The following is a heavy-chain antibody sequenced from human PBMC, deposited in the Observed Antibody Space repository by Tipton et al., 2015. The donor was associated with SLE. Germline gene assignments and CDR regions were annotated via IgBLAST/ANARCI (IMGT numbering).Heavy chain of an antibody. CDR3: ARDPPQGGMDV. CDR1: GGSISSYY. Sequence: LSLTCTVSGGSISSYYWSWIRQPPGKGLEWIGYIYTSGSIYDNPSLKSRVTISVDTSKNQFSLKLSSVTAADTAVYYCARDPPQGGMDVWGQGTTVTVSS. V-gene: IGHV4-4*08. J-gene: IGHJ6*02. CDR2: IYTSGSI.